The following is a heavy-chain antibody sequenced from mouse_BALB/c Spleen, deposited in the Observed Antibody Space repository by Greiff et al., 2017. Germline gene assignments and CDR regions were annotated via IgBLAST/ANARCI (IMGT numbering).Heavy chain of an antibody. Sequence: EVMLVESGGDLVKPGGSLKLSCAASGFTFSSYGMSWVRQTPDKRLEWVATISSGGSYTYYPDSVKGRFTISRDNAKNTLYLQMSSLKSEDTAMYYCARPNWDGGYYFDFWGQGTTLTVSS. CDR3: ARPNWDGGYYFDF. J-gene: IGHJ2*01. CDR2: ISSGGSYT. D-gene: IGHD4-1*01. V-gene: IGHV5-6*01. CDR1: GFTFSSYG.